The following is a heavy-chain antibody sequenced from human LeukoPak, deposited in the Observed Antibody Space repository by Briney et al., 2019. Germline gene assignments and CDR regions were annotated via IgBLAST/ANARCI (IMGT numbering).Heavy chain of an antibody. CDR3: ARSAYSSGWYAFDY. V-gene: IGHV1-69*01. J-gene: IGHJ4*02. CDR1: GGTFSSYA. Sequence: ASVKVSCKASGGTFSSYAISWVRQAPGQGLEWMGGIIPIFGTANYAQKFQGRVTITADESTSTAYMELSSLRSEDTAVYYCARSAYSSGWYAFDYWGQGPLVTVSS. D-gene: IGHD6-19*01. CDR2: IIPIFGTA.